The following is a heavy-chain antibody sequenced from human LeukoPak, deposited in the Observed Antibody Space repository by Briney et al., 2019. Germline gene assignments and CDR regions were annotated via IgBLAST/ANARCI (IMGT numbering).Heavy chain of an antibody. Sequence: GGSLRLSCAASGLTFSSYDMHWVRQAPGKGLEWVAVIRYDVSSKYYSESVKGRFTISGDNPKNTLYLQMNSLRADDTALYYCAKDQYTYGLGFYTFDSWGQGTLVTVSS. V-gene: IGHV3-33*03. J-gene: IGHJ4*02. CDR3: AKDQYTYGLGFYTFDS. CDR2: IRYDVSSK. CDR1: GLTFSSYD. D-gene: IGHD5-18*01.